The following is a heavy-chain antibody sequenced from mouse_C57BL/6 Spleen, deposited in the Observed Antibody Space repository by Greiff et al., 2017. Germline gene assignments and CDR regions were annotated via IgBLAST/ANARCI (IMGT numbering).Heavy chain of an antibody. V-gene: IGHV1-55*01. Sequence: QVQLQQPGAELVKPGASVKMSCKASGYTFTSYWITWVKQRPGQGLEWIGDIYPGSGSTNYNEKFKSKATLTVDTSSSTAYMQLSSLTSEDSAVYYCARLDGSSYVGWYFDYWGQGTTLTVSS. J-gene: IGHJ2*01. D-gene: IGHD1-1*01. CDR3: ARLDGSSYVGWYFDY. CDR1: GYTFTSYW. CDR2: IYPGSGST.